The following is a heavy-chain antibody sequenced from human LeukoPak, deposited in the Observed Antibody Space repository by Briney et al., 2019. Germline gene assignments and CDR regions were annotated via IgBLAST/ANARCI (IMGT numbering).Heavy chain of an antibody. CDR2: IYPGDSDT. V-gene: IGHV5-51*01. J-gene: IGHJ6*03. CDR1: GYSFTSYW. Sequence: GASLQISCEGSGYSFTSYWIGWVRQMPGKGLGWMGIIYPGDSDTRYSPSFQGQVTISADKSISTAYLQWSSLKASDTAMYYCARHGRSSRPRDYMDVWGKGTTVTVSS. D-gene: IGHD6-13*01. CDR3: ARHGRSSRPRDYMDV.